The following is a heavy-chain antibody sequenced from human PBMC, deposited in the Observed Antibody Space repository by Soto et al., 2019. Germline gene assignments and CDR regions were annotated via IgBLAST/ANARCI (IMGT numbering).Heavy chain of an antibody. CDR2: MIPILGIA. J-gene: IGHJ4*02. V-gene: IGHV1-69*02. CDR3: ATTTRSKLFDY. D-gene: IGHD3-10*01. CDR1: GGTFSSYT. Sequence: SVKVSCKASGGTFSSYTISWVRQAPGQGLEWMGRMIPILGIANYAQKFQGRVTITADKSTSTAYMELSSLRSEDTAVYYCATTTRSKLFDYWGQGTLVTVSS.